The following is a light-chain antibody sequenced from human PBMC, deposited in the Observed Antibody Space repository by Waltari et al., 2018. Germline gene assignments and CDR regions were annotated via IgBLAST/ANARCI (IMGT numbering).Light chain of an antibody. CDR1: QSVSYSPDNKNY. CDR3: QQYYIAPWT. CDR2: LAS. Sequence: DVVMTQSPDSLAVSLGERATINCKSTQSVSYSPDNKNYLAWFQQKPGQPHTLLIYLASTRESGVPDRFTGSGSGTDFTLTINSLQAEDVAVYYCQQYYIAPWTFGQGSKVEIK. J-gene: IGKJ1*01. V-gene: IGKV4-1*01.